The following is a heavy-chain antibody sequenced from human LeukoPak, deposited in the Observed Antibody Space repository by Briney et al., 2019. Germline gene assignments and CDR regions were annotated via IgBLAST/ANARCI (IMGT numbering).Heavy chain of an antibody. D-gene: IGHD2-15*01. CDR3: ARRQGDRVALDY. V-gene: IGHV5-51*01. J-gene: IGHJ4*02. Sequence: KRGESLKISCKGSGYSFTTYWIGWVRELPGEGLEWLGIIFPGDSDTRYSPSFQGQVTISADKSVTTAYLQWSSLKASDTAIYYCARRQGDRVALDYWGQGTLVTVSS. CDR2: IFPGDSDT. CDR1: GYSFTTYW.